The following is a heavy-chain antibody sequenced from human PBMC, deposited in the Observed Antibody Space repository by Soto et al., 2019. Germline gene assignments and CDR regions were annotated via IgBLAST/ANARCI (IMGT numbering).Heavy chain of an antibody. V-gene: IGHV3-23*01. J-gene: IGHJ4*02. CDR1: GFTFSNYA. D-gene: IGHD1-26*01. Sequence: GGSLRLSCAASGFTFSNYAMNWVRQAPGMGLEWVSGISTSGGTTHYADSVKGRFTISRDNSKNTLYLQMDSLRAEDTALYYCAKRLWERSGSEAVGGPFDCWGQGTLVTVSS. CDR2: ISTSGGTT. CDR3: AKRLWERSGSEAVGGPFDC.